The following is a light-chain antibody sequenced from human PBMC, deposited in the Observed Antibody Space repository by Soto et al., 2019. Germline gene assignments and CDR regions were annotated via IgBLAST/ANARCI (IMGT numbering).Light chain of an antibody. V-gene: IGKV3-20*01. J-gene: IGKJ2*01. CDR3: QHYEGSPRT. CDR1: QAVNNDY. Sequence: ETVLTQSPGTVSLSPGERATLSCTTSQAVNNDYLAWYQQKPGQAPRLLIYGVFNRATGIPDRFSGSGSGTYFTLTISGPEPEDSAIYYCQHYEGSPRTFGQGTNVEI. CDR2: GVF.